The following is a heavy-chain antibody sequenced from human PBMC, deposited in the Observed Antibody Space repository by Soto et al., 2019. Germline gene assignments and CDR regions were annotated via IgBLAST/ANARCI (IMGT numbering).Heavy chain of an antibody. Sequence: PSQTLSLTCAISGDSVSSNSAAWNWIRQSPSRGLEWLGRTYYRSKWYNDYAVSVKSRITINPDTSKNQFSLQLNSVTPEDTAVYYCARASIAAAGVHYYSMDVWGKGTTVTVSS. CDR1: GDSVSSNSAA. D-gene: IGHD6-13*01. V-gene: IGHV6-1*01. J-gene: IGHJ6*03. CDR3: ARASIAAAGVHYYSMDV. CDR2: TYYRSKWYN.